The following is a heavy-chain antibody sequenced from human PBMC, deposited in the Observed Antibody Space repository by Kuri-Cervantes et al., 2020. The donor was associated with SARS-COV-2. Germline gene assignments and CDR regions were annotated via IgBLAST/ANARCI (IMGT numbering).Heavy chain of an antibody. Sequence: LSLTCAASGFTFSDYYMSWIRQAPGKGLEWVSYISSSGSTIYYADSVKGQFTISRDNAKNSLYPQMNSLRAEDTAVYFCSRDGKTTAVWNYDYYGLDVWGQGTTVTVSS. CDR3: SRDGKTTAVWNYDYYGLDV. CDR1: GFTFSDYY. D-gene: IGHD1/OR15-1a*01. J-gene: IGHJ6*02. V-gene: IGHV3-11*04. CDR2: ISSSGSTI.